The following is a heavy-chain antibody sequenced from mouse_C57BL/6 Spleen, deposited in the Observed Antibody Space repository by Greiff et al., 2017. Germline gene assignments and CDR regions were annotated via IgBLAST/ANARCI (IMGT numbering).Heavy chain of an antibody. J-gene: IGHJ2*01. CDR3: ARWGEPFFDY. Sequence: VQLQQSGPELVKPGASVKISCKASGYTFTDYYMNWVKQSHGKSLEWIGDINPNNGGTSYNQKFKGKATLTVDKSSSTAYMELRSLTSEDSAVYYCARWGEPFFDYWGQGTTLTVSS. CDR1: GYTFTDYY. CDR2: INPNNGGT. V-gene: IGHV1-26*01.